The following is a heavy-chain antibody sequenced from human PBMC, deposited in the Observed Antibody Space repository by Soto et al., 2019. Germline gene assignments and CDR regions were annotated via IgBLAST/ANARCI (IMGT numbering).Heavy chain of an antibody. J-gene: IGHJ6*03. CDR1: GFTFSSYA. V-gene: IGHV3-23*01. CDR2: ISGSGGST. Sequence: GGSLSLSCAASGFTFSSYAMSWVRQAPGKGLEWVSAISGSGGSTYYADSVKGRFTISRDNSKNTLYLQMNSLRAEDTAVYYCAKFGRSSTSCSNMDVWGKGTTVTVSS. D-gene: IGHD2-2*01. CDR3: AKFGRSSTSCSNMDV.